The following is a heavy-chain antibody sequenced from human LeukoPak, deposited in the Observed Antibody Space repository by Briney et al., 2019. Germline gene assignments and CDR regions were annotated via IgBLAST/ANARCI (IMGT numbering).Heavy chain of an antibody. CDR3: ARGHYYDSSGRYRYFDL. CDR1: GDSVSSNSAA. V-gene: IGHV6-1*01. J-gene: IGHJ2*01. D-gene: IGHD3-22*01. CDR2: TYYRSKWYN. Sequence: SQTLSLTCAISGDSVSSNSAAWNWIRQSPSRGLEWLGRTYYRSKWYNDYAVSVKSRITINPDTSKNQFSLQLNSVTPEDTAVYYCARGHYYDSSGRYRYFDLWGRGTLVTVSS.